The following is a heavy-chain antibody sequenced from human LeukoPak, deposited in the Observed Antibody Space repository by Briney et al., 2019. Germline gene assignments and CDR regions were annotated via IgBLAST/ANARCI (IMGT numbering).Heavy chain of an antibody. D-gene: IGHD6-19*01. CDR3: ARDSYSSGVFDY. CDR2: ISSSGSTI. Sequence: QPGGSLRLSCAASGFTFSSYEMNWVRQAPGKGLEWVSYISSSGSTIYYADSVKGRFTISRDNAKNSLSLQMNSLRSEDTAVYYCARDSYSSGVFDYWGQGTLVTVPS. CDR1: GFTFSSYE. V-gene: IGHV3-48*03. J-gene: IGHJ4*02.